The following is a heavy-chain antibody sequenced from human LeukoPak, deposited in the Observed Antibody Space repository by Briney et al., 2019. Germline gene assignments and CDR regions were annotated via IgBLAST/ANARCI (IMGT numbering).Heavy chain of an antibody. Sequence: SVEVSCKASGGTFSSYAIRWVRQAPGQGLEWMGGIIPIFGTANYAQKLQGRVTITADKSTSTAYMELSSLRSEDTAVYYCARERYCSSTSCYLWFDPWGQGTLVTVSS. D-gene: IGHD2-2*01. V-gene: IGHV1-69*06. J-gene: IGHJ5*02. CDR3: ARERYCSSTSCYLWFDP. CDR1: GGTFSSYA. CDR2: IIPIFGTA.